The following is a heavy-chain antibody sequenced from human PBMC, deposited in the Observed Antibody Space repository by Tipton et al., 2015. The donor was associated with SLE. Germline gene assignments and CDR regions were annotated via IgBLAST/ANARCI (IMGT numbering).Heavy chain of an antibody. J-gene: IGHJ4*02. CDR1: GGSVSTFC. CDR2: IDYTRST. CDR3: ARLPRKSSGWDYYFDF. Sequence: TLSLTCTVSGGSVSTFCWSWIRQPPGKRLEWIGYIDYTRSTNYNPSLNSRVTMSIDRSKNQFSLRLTSVTTADSAVYYCARLPRKSSGWDYYFDFWGQGILVTVSS. D-gene: IGHD6-19*01. V-gene: IGHV4-59*02.